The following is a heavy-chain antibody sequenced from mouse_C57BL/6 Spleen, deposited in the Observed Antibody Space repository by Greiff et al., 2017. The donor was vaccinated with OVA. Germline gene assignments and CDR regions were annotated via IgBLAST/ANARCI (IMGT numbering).Heavy chain of an antibody. Sequence: VQLQQSGPELVKPGASVKISCKASGYTFTDYYMNWVKQSHGKSLEWIGDINPNNGGTSYNQKFKGKATLTVDKSSSTAYMELRSLTSEDSAVYYCARSGDRYYFDYWGQGTTLTVSS. V-gene: IGHV1-26*01. J-gene: IGHJ2*01. D-gene: IGHD2-14*01. CDR2: INPNNGGT. CDR3: ARSGDRYYFDY. CDR1: GYTFTDYY.